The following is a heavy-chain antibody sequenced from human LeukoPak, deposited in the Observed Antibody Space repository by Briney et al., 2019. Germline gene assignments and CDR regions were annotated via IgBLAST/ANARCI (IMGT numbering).Heavy chain of an antibody. CDR3: ARDPKCSGGSCYSTYFHH. J-gene: IGHJ1*01. CDR2: IGSSGSTI. Sequence: GGSLRLSCAASGFTFSTYETNWVRQAPGKGLERVSYIGSSGSTIYYADSVKGRFTISRGNAKNSLYLQMNSLRAEDTAVYYCARDPKCSGGSCYSTYFHHWGQGTLVTVSS. D-gene: IGHD2-15*01. V-gene: IGHV3-48*03. CDR1: GFTFSTYE.